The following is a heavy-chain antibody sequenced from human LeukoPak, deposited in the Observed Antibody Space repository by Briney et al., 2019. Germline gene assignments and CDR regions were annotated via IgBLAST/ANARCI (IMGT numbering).Heavy chain of an antibody. D-gene: IGHD1-26*01. CDR2: INHSGST. CDR3: ARDIVGAPYYFDY. J-gene: IGHJ4*02. V-gene: IGHV4-34*01. CDR1: GGSFSGYY. Sequence: SETLSLTCAVYGGSFSGYYWSWIRQPPGKGLEWIGEINHSGSTNYNPSLKSRVTISVDTSKNQFSLKLSSVTAADTAVYYCARDIVGAPYYFDYWGQGTLVTVSS.